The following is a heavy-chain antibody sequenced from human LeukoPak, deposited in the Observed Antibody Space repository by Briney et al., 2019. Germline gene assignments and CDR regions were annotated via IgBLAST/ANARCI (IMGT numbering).Heavy chain of an antibody. J-gene: IGHJ4*02. V-gene: IGHV3-23*01. D-gene: IGHD4-17*01. Sequence: PGGSLRLSCAASGFSFRSYAMSWVRQAPGKGLEWVSAISGSGTNTYYADSVKGRFTISRDNSKNTLDLQMNSLRAEDTAVYYCARGMGYGDYLDYFDYWGQGTLVTVSS. CDR3: ARGMGYGDYLDYFDY. CDR2: ISGSGTNT. CDR1: GFSFRSYA.